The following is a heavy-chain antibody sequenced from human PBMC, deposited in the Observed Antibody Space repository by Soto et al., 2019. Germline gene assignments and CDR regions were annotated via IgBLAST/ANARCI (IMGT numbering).Heavy chain of an antibody. J-gene: IGHJ5*02. CDR2: IYYSGST. CDR3: VMVRGVISWLDP. Sequence: PSETLSLTCTVSGGSISSGGYYWSWIRQHPGKGLEWIGYIYYSGSTYYNPSLKSRVTISVDTSKNQFSLKLSSVTAADTAVYYCVMVRGVISWLDPWGQGTLVTVSS. D-gene: IGHD3-10*01. CDR1: GGSISSGGYY. V-gene: IGHV4-31*03.